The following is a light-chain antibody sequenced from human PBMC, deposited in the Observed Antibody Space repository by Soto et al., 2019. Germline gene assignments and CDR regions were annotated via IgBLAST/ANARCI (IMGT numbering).Light chain of an antibody. CDR2: DVS. CDR1: SSDVGDYNY. V-gene: IGLV2-11*01. Sequence: QSALTQPRSVSGSAGLSVTISCTGASSDVGDYNYVSWYQRYPGKAPKLVIYDVSRRPSGVPDRFSGSKSGNTASLTISGLQAEDEAHYYCCSFAGSYTFWVFGGGTKLTV. J-gene: IGLJ3*02. CDR3: CSFAGSYTFWV.